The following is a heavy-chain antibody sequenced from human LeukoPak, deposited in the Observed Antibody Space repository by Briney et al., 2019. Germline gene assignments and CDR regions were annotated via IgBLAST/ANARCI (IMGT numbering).Heavy chain of an antibody. J-gene: IGHJ4*02. CDR1: GFTFDDYA. CDR2: IYSGGST. V-gene: IGHV3-66*01. D-gene: IGHD3-22*01. CDR3: ARRLSNYYDSSGYHLGDY. Sequence: GSLRLSCAASGFTFDDYAMHWVRQAPGKGLEWVSVIYSGGSTYCADSVKGRFTISRDNSKNTLYLQMNSLRAEDTAVYYCARRLSNYYDSSGYHLGDYWGQGTLVTVSS.